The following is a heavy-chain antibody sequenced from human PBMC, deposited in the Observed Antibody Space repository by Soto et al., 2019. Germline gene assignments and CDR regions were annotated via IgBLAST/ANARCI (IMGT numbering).Heavy chain of an antibody. V-gene: IGHV1-69*13. Sequence: SVKVSCKASGGTFSSYAISWVRQAPGQGLEWMGGIIPIFGTANYAQKFQGRVTITADESTSTAYMELSSLRSEDTAVYYCARGAARPPNYHYGMDVWGQGTTVTVSS. D-gene: IGHD6-6*01. CDR2: IIPIFGTA. CDR1: GGTFSSYA. J-gene: IGHJ6*02. CDR3: ARGAARPPNYHYGMDV.